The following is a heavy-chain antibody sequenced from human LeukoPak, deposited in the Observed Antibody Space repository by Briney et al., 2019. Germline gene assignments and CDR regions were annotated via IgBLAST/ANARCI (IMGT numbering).Heavy chain of an antibody. CDR3: ARGGSQTVTTSLGAFDI. CDR1: GFSFSSYA. CDR2: MSSGSTYI. J-gene: IGHJ3*02. Sequence: GGSLRLSCAASGFSFSSYAMTWVRQAPGKGLEWVSSMSSGSTYIYYADSVRGRFTISRDNAKNSLYLQMNSLRAEDTAVYSCARGGSQTVTTSLGAFDIWGQGTLVTVSS. V-gene: IGHV3-21*04. D-gene: IGHD4-17*01.